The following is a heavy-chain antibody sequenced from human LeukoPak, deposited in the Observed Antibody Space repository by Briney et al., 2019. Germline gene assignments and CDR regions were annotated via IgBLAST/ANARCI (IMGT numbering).Heavy chain of an antibody. V-gene: IGHV1-3*01. D-gene: IGHD5/OR15-5a*01. J-gene: IGHJ4*01. CDR1: GYTFTNYA. CDR2: INAGNGNT. Sequence: ASVKVSCKASGYTFTNYAIHWVRQAPGQGLERMGWINAGNGNTKYSQEFQAGVTITRDTSANIAYMELSSLGSEDTAVYYCARVISDCANFNCFKGYFDYWGQGTPVTVSS. CDR3: ARVISDCANFNCFKGYFDY.